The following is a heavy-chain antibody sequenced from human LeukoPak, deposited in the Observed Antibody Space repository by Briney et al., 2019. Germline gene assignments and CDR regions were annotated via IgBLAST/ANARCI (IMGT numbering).Heavy chain of an antibody. CDR2: IYYSGST. Sequence: SETLSLTCTVSGGSISSYYWSWIRQPPGKGLEWIGDIYYSGSTNYNPSLKSRVTISVDTSKNQFSLKLSSVTAADTAVYYCARWGLTGRGYYWGQGTLVTVSS. V-gene: IGHV4-59*12. CDR3: ARWGLTGRGYY. CDR1: GGSISSYY. D-gene: IGHD1-1*01. J-gene: IGHJ4*02.